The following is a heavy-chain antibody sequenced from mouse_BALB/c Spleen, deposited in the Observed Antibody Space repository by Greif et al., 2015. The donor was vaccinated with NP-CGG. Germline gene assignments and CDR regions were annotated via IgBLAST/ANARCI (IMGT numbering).Heavy chain of an antibody. J-gene: IGHJ3*01. CDR2: INPYNDGT. CDR1: GYTFTSYV. CDR3: AREVYDYDVRPEFAY. Sequence: VQLQQSGPELVKPGASVKMSCKASGYTFTSYVMHWVKQKPGQGLEWIGYINPYNDGTKYNEKFKGKATLTSDKSSSTAYMELSSLTSEDSAVYYCAREVYDYDVRPEFAYWGQGTLVTVSA. V-gene: IGHV1-14*01. D-gene: IGHD2-4*01.